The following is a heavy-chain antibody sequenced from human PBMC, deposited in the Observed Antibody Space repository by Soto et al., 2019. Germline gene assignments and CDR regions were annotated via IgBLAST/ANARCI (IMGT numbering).Heavy chain of an antibody. CDR3: ARERARITMIAPNDAFDI. V-gene: IGHV1-46*03. CDR2: INPSGGST. J-gene: IGHJ3*02. D-gene: IGHD3-22*01. CDR1: GYTLTSYY. Sequence: ASVKVSCKASGYTLTSYYMHWVRQAPGQGLEWMGIINPSGGSTSYAQKFQGRVTMTRDTSTSTVYMELSSLRSEDTAVYYCARERARITMIAPNDAFDIWGQGTMVTVSS.